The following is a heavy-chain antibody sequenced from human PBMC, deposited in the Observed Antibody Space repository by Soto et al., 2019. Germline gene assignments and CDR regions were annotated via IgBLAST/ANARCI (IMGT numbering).Heavy chain of an antibody. CDR2: IIPILGAS. D-gene: IGHD1-7*01. CDR3: ANRYGNGTFDYFEN. CDR1: GGTFTDFT. V-gene: IGHV1-69*08. J-gene: IGHJ4*02. Sequence: QVQLVQSGAEVKKPGSSVKISCKASGGTFTDFTISWVRQAPGQGLEWMGRIIPILGASNYARKFQDRVTITEDKPTRRAYLELSSLRSEDTAVYDCANRYGNGTFDYFENWGQGTQVTVSS.